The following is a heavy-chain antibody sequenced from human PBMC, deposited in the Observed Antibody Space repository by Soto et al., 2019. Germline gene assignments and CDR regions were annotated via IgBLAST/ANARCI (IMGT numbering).Heavy chain of an antibody. CDR1: GFTFSSYG. Sequence: QVQLVESGGGVVQPGRSLRLSCAASGFTFSSYGMHWVRQAPGKGLEWVAVIWYDGSNKYYADSVKGRFTISRDNSKKPLYLPSNSLRAEDTAVYYCARDGRYCGGDCYSYYYYYGMDVWGQGTTVTVSS. CDR2: IWYDGSNK. J-gene: IGHJ6*02. V-gene: IGHV3-33*01. CDR3: ARDGRYCGGDCYSYYYYYGMDV. D-gene: IGHD2-21*02.